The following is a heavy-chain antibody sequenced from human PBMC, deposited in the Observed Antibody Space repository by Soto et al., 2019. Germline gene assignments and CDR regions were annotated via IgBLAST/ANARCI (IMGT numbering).Heavy chain of an antibody. Sequence: EVQLVESGGGLVQPGGSLRLSCAASGFTFSSYEMNWVRQAPGKGLEWVSYISSSGSTIYYADSVKGRFTISRDNAKKSLYLQMNRLRAEDTAVYYCARVGVVRRGNYFDYWGQGTLVTVSS. J-gene: IGHJ4*02. CDR1: GFTFSSYE. CDR2: ISSSGSTI. D-gene: IGHD2-15*01. V-gene: IGHV3-48*03. CDR3: ARVGVVRRGNYFDY.